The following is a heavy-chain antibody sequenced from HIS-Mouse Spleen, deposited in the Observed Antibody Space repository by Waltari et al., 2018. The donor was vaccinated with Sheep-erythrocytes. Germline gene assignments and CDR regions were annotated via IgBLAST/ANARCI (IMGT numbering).Heavy chain of an antibody. D-gene: IGHD3-16*01. CDR3: ARGALDI. CDR2: ISYDGSNK. V-gene: IGHV3-30-3*02. J-gene: IGHJ3*02. Sequence: QVQLVESGGGVVQPGRSLRLSCAASGFTFSSSAMHWVRQAPGKGLEWVAVISYDGSNKYYADSVKGRFTISRDNSKNTLYLQMNSLRAEDTAVYYCARGALDIWGQGTMVTVSS. CDR1: GFTFSSSA.